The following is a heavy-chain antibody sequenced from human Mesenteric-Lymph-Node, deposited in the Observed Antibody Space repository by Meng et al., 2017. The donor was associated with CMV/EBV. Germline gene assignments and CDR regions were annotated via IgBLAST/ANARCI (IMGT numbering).Heavy chain of an antibody. Sequence: GGSLRLSCAASGFTFTTYTMYWVRQAPGQGLEWVAVISYDGNYKFYADSVKGRFTISRDNSHNTLYLQMNSLRAEDTAVYYCAKDGDYSGSYYWGQGTLVTVSS. J-gene: IGHJ4*02. D-gene: IGHD1-26*01. CDR1: GFTFTTYT. CDR2: ISYDGNYK. V-gene: IGHV3-30-3*01. CDR3: AKDGDYSGSYY.